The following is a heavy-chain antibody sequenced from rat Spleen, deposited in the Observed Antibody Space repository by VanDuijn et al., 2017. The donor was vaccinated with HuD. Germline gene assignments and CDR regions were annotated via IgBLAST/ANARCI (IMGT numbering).Heavy chain of an antibody. CDR1: GFTFTNYD. Sequence: EVRLVESGGGLVQPGRSLKLSCAASGFTFTNYDMAWVRQAPTKGLEWVATFSYGDSSGHSSTYYRDSVKGRFTISRDNAKSTLYLQMDSLRSEDTATYYCARGIIPDYWGQGVMVTVSS. J-gene: IGHJ2*01. CDR3: ARGIIPDY. CDR2: FSYGDSSGHSST. D-gene: IGHD3-8*01. V-gene: IGHV5-29*01.